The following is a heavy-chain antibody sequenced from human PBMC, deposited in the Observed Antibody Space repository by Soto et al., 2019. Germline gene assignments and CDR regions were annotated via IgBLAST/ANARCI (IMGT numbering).Heavy chain of an antibody. Sequence: LSLTCAVYGGSFSGYYWSWIRQPPGKGLEWIGEINHSGSTNYNPSLRSRVTISVDTSKNQFSLKLSSVTAADTAVYYCARGDLGDYYYYGMDVWGQGTTVTVSS. J-gene: IGHJ6*02. CDR3: ARGDLGDYYYYGMDV. V-gene: IGHV4-34*01. CDR1: GGSFSGYY. CDR2: INHSGST.